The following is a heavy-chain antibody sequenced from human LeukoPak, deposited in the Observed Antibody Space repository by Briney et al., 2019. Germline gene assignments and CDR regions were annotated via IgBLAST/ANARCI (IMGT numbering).Heavy chain of an antibody. D-gene: IGHD2-2*01. CDR2: ISSSSYI. V-gene: IGHV3-21*01. Sequence: GGSLRLSCAASGFTFSSYSMNWVRQAPGKGLEWVSSISSSSYIYYADSEKGRFTISRDNAKNSLYLQMNSLRAEDTAVYYCARVGPSSTSCYYWGQGTLVTVSS. CDR3: ARVGPSSTSCYY. CDR1: GFTFSSYS. J-gene: IGHJ4*02.